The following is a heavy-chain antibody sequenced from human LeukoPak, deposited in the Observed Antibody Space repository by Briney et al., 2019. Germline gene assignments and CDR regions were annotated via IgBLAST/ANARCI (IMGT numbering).Heavy chain of an antibody. V-gene: IGHV4-38-2*02. CDR1: GGSISSYY. CDR3: ARALDTAMVTDFD. D-gene: IGHD5-18*01. CDR2: IYHSGST. J-gene: IGHJ4*02. Sequence: SKTLSLTCTVSGGSISSYYWGWIRQPPGKGLEWIGSIYHSGSTYYNPSLKSRVTISVDTSKNQFSLKLSSVTAADTAVYYCARALDTAMVTDFDWGQGTLVTVSS.